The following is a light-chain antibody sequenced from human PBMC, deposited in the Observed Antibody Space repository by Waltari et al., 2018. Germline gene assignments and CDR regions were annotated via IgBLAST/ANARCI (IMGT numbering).Light chain of an antibody. CDR1: SLRSYY. CDR2: GKD. V-gene: IGLV3-19*01. Sequence: SSELTQDPAVSVALGQTVTITCHGDSLRSYYASWYQKKPGQAPVLVIYGKDSRPSGIPDRFSGSSSGTTASLTITGAQAEDDAHYYCHSRDSSVNHLRNVFGTGTKVTVL. CDR3: HSRDSSVNHLRNV. J-gene: IGLJ1*01.